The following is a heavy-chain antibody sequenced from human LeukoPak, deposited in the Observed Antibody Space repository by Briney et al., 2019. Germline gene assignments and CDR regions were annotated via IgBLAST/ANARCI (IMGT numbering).Heavy chain of an antibody. J-gene: IGHJ3*02. V-gene: IGHV6-1*01. CDR1: GDSVSSNSAA. Sequence: SQTLSLTCAISGDSVSSNSAAWNWIRQSPSRGLEWLGRTYYRSKWYNDYAVSVKSRITINPDTSKNQFSLQLNSVTPEDTAVYYCARLSRDPHWGDTADAFDIWGQGTMVTVSS. CDR2: TYYRSKWYN. D-gene: IGHD2-21*02. CDR3: ARLSRDPHWGDTADAFDI.